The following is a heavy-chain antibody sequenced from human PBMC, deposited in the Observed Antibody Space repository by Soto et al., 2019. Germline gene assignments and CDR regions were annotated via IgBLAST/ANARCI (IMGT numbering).Heavy chain of an antibody. CDR3: AKDFIANNGVWEAFDM. CDR1: GFNFPADA. D-gene: IGHD2-8*01. CDR2: LVGSGGDI. V-gene: IGHV3-23*01. Sequence: EVQLLESGGGLVQPGGSLRLSCAASGFNFPADALNWVRQAPGKGLQWVSGLVGSGGDINYADSVRGRFTVSRDNSRNTLYLQMNSLRDEYTAIYYCAKDFIANNGVWEAFDMWGRGTKVTVSS. J-gene: IGHJ3*02.